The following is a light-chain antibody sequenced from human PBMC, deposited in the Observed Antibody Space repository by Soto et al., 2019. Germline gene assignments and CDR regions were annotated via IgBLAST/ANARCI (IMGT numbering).Light chain of an antibody. V-gene: IGLV2-14*03. CDR3: SSYTTSGPQVL. CDR1: SSDVGGYNY. Sequence: QSALTQPASVSGSPGQSITISCTGTSSDVGGYNYVSWYQRHPRKALKLIIYNVSDRPSWISERFSGSKSGNTASLSISGLQAEDEADYRCSSYTTSGPQVLFGGGTKLTVL. CDR2: NVS. J-gene: IGLJ2*01.